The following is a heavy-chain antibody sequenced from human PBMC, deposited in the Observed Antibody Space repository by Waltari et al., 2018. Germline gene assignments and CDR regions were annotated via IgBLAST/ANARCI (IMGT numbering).Heavy chain of an antibody. Sequence: EVQLVESGGGLVKPGGSLRLSCAASGFPFSSYSMNWVRQAPGKGLEWVSSISSSSSYIYYADSVKGRFTISRDNAKNSLYLQMNSLRAEDTAVYYCARDHGYSYYGMDVWGQGTTVTVSS. CDR2: ISSSSSYI. J-gene: IGHJ6*02. V-gene: IGHV3-21*01. CDR1: GFPFSSYS. D-gene: IGHD2-8*01. CDR3: ARDHGYSYYGMDV.